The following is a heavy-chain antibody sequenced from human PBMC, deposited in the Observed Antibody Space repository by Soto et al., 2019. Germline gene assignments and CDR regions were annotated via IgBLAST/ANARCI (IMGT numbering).Heavy chain of an antibody. CDR2: ISSTTNYL. CDR3: ARESEDLTSNFDY. J-gene: IGHJ4*02. V-gene: IGHV3-21*06. Sequence: GGSLRLSCAASGFTFTRYSMNWVRQAPGKGLEWVSSISSTTNYLYYGDSMKGRFTISRDNAKNSLYLEMNSLRAEDTAVYYCARESEDLTSNFDYWGQGTLVTVSS. CDR1: GFTFTRYS.